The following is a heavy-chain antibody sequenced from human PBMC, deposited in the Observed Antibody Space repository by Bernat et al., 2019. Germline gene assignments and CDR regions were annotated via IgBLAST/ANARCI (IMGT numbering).Heavy chain of an antibody. Sequence: QVQLQESGPGLVKPSETLSLTCTVSGGSISSYYWSWIRQPPGKGLEWIGYIYYSGSTNYNPSLKSRVTISIDTSKNQFSLKLSSVTAADTAVYYCARWDQLLWPLMDVWGQGTTVTVSS. V-gene: IGHV4-59*01. CDR2: IYYSGST. CDR1: GGSISSYY. CDR3: ARWDQLLWPLMDV. D-gene: IGHD2-2*01. J-gene: IGHJ6*02.